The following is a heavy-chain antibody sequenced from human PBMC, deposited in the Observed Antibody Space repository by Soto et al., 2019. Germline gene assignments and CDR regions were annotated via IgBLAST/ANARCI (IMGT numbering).Heavy chain of an antibody. CDR2: IYWDDDE. Sequence: QITLRESGPALVRPAQTITLTCTFSGFSLTSHHMGVAWIRQPPGKAMEWLALIYWDDDERFNPSLKDRLAISKDTSKNQVVLTMTNMGPLDTATYFCAHAGDYDLLSFDHWGPGTLVTVSS. CDR3: AHAGDYDLLSFDH. D-gene: IGHD4-17*01. CDR1: GFSLTSHHMG. J-gene: IGHJ4*02. V-gene: IGHV2-5*02.